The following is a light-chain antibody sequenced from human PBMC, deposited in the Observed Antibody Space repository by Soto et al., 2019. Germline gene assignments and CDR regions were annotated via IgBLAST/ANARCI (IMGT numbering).Light chain of an antibody. V-gene: IGKV1-5*03. J-gene: IGKJ4*01. CDR2: KAS. Sequence: DIQMTQSPSTLSASVGDRVTITCRASQSISYWLAWYQQTPGKAPKLLIYKASSLESGVPSRFSGSGSGTEFTLTISSLQPDDFATYYCQQYNTYPLTLGGGTKVEIK. CDR3: QQYNTYPLT. CDR1: QSISYW.